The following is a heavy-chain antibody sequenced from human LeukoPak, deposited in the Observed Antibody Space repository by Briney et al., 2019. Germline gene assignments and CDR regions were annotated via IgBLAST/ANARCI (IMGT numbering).Heavy chain of an antibody. Sequence: ASVKVSCKASGYTFTGYHIHWVRQAPGQGLEWVGRINPYSGDTNFAEKFQGRVTMTRDTSITTAYMDPSSLTPDDTAVYFCARDQGSLTRSWYTGYWGQGTQVTVSS. J-gene: IGHJ4*02. V-gene: IGHV1-2*06. CDR3: ARDQGSLTRSWYTGY. CDR2: INPYSGDT. CDR1: GYTFTGYH. D-gene: IGHD6-13*01.